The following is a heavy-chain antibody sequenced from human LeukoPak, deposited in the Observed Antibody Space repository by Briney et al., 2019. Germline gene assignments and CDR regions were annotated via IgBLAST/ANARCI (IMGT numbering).Heavy chain of an antibody. J-gene: IGHJ4*02. Sequence: GGSLRLSCAASGFTISSYWMHWVRQAPGKGLVWVARVNSDGTSTTYADSVKGRFTISRDNAKNTVYLQMNSLRADDTAVYYCIRDVEENWGQGTLVSVSS. V-gene: IGHV3-74*03. CDR1: GFTISSYW. CDR3: IRDVEEN. D-gene: IGHD2-21*01. CDR2: VNSDGTST.